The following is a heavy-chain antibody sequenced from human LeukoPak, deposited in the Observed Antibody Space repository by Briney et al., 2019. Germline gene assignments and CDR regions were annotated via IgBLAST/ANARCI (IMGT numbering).Heavy chain of an antibody. Sequence: GASVKVSCKASGYTFTSYDINWVRQATGQGLEWMGWMNPNSGNTGYAQKFQGRVTMTRNTSISTAYMELSSLRSEDTAVYYCAGGLRFLEWLLNYWGQGTLVTVSS. J-gene: IGHJ4*02. CDR1: GYTFTSYD. D-gene: IGHD3-3*01. CDR3: AGGLRFLEWLLNY. CDR2: MNPNSGNT. V-gene: IGHV1-8*01.